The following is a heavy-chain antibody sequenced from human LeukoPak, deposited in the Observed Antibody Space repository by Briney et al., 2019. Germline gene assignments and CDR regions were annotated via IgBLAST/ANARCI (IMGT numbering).Heavy chain of an antibody. D-gene: IGHD4-17*01. CDR3: ARDPTYGEIDY. V-gene: IGHV3-74*01. CDR2: INSDGSST. CDR1: GFTFSSYW. Sequence: PGGSLRLSCAASGFTFSSYWMHWVRQAPGKGLVWVSRINSDGSSTSYADSVKGRFTISRGNAKNTLYLQMNSLRAEDTAVYYCARDPTYGEIDYWGQGTLVTVSS. J-gene: IGHJ4*02.